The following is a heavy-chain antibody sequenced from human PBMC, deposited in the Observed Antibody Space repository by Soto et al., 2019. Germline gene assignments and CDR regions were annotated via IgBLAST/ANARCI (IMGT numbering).Heavy chain of an antibody. Sequence: ASVKVSCKVSGYTLTELSMHWVRQAPGKGLEWMGGFDPEDGETIYAQKFQGRVTMTEDTSTDTAYMELSSLRSEDTAVYYCATGPVSVPRITIFGVVIGPTNFDYWGQGTLVTVSS. CDR1: GYTLTELS. J-gene: IGHJ4*02. D-gene: IGHD3-3*01. V-gene: IGHV1-24*01. CDR3: ATGPVSVPRITIFGVVIGPTNFDY. CDR2: FDPEDGET.